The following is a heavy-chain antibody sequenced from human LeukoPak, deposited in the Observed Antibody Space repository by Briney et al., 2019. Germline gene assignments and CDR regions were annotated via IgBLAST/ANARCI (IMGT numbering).Heavy chain of an antibody. V-gene: IGHV4-39*07. J-gene: IGHJ3*02. CDR1: GGSISSSSYY. D-gene: IGHD4-17*01. CDR3: ARPLDYGDDGLGAFDI. CDR2: IYYSGST. Sequence: SETLSLTCTVSGGSISSSSYYWGWIRQPPGKGLEWIGSIYYSGSTYYNPSLKSRVTISVDTSKNQFSLKLSSVTAADTAVYYCARPLDYGDDGLGAFDIWGQGTMVTVSS.